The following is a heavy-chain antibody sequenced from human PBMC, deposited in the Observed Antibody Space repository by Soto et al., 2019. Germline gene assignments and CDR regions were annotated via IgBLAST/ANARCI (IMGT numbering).Heavy chain of an antibody. D-gene: IGHD3-10*01. V-gene: IGHV1-69*02. Sequence: QVQLVQSGAEVKKPGSSVKVSCKASGGTFSSYTISWVRQAPGQGLEWMGRIIPIPGIANYAQNFQGRVTITADKSTIKAYMELSGLRSEDTAVYYCARTYYYGSGSAFFYGMDVWGQGTTVTVSS. CDR3: ARTYYYGSGSAFFYGMDV. CDR1: GGTFSSYT. CDR2: IIPIPGIA. J-gene: IGHJ6*02.